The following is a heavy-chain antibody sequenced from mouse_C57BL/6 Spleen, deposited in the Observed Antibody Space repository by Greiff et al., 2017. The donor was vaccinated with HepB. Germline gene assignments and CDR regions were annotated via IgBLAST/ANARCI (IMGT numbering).Heavy chain of an antibody. V-gene: IGHV1-72*01. CDR1: GYTFTSYW. CDR2: IDPNSGGT. CDR3: ARGTVVATDYWYFDV. D-gene: IGHD1-1*01. Sequence: QVQLQQPGAELVKPGASVKLSCKASGYTFTSYWMHWVKQRPGRGLEWIGRIDPNSGGTKYNEKFKSKATLTVDKPSSTAYMQLSSLTSEDSAVYYGARGTVVATDYWYFDVWGTGTTVTVSS. J-gene: IGHJ1*03.